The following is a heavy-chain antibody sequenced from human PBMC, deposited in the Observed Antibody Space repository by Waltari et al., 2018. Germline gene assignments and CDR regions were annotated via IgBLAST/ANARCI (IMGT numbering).Heavy chain of an antibody. J-gene: IGHJ5*02. Sequence: QVQLVQSGAEVKKPVASVKVSCQVSGYTLTELSMHWILPAPGKGLEWMGGFDPEDGETTYAQKFQGRVTMTEDTSTDTAYMELSSLRSEDTALYYCATGLGGYDHWFDPWGQGTLVTVSS. CDR2: FDPEDGET. CDR1: GYTLTELS. V-gene: IGHV1-24*01. CDR3: ATGLGGYDHWFDP. D-gene: IGHD5-12*01.